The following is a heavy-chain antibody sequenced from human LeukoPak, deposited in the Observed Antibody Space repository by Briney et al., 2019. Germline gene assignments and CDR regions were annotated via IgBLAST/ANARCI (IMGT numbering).Heavy chain of an antibody. D-gene: IGHD3-10*01. J-gene: IGHJ5*02. CDR3: ARDLIVRGVTTGWFDP. V-gene: IGHV4-59*01. CDR1: GGSISSYY. Sequence: PSETLSLTCTVSGGSISSYYWSWIRQPPGKGLEWIGYIYYSGSTNYNPSLKSRVTISVDTSKNQFSLKLSSVTAADTAVYYCARDLIVRGVTTGWFDPWGRGTLVTVSS. CDR2: IYYSGST.